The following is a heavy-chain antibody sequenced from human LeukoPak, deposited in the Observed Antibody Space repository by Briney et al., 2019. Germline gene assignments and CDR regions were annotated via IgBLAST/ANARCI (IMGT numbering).Heavy chain of an antibody. CDR2: ISRNSDST. D-gene: IGHD1-26*01. V-gene: IGHV3-9*03. Sequence: PGGSLRLSCAASGFPFDDKAMHWVRQAPGKGLEWVAGISRNSDSTGYADSVKGRFTISRDNAKNSLYLQMNTLRAEDMALYYCVKDIGSGSYRYGGYFDYWGQGTLDTVSS. CDR1: GFPFDDKA. J-gene: IGHJ4*02. CDR3: VKDIGSGSYRYGGYFDY.